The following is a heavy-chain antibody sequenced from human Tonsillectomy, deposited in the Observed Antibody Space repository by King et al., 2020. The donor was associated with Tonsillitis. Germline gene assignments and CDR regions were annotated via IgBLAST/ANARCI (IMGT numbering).Heavy chain of an antibody. J-gene: IGHJ4*02. CDR2: IRSAAYGGTA. Sequence: DVQLVESGGGLAQPGRSLRLSCSGSGFTFGDYIMSWFRQAPGKGLEWVGFIRSAAYGGTAEYAASVKGRFTMSRDDSKSIAYVQMNSLKTEDTAVYYCTSRILDYGDYGVRGGFDHWGQGTLVTVSS. CDR3: TSRILDYGDYGVRGGFDH. V-gene: IGHV3-49*03. D-gene: IGHD4-17*01. CDR1: GFTFGDYI.